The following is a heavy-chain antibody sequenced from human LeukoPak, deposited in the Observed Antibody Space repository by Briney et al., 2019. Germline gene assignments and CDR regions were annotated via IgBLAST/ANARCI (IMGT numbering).Heavy chain of an antibody. CDR2: ISAYNGNT. J-gene: IGHJ6*02. D-gene: IGHD2-2*01. Sequence: ASVKVSCKASGYTFTSYGISWVRQAPGQGLEGMGWISAYNGNTNYAQKLQGRVTMTTDTSTSTAYVELRSLRSDDTAVYYCARAFFGSTSSDYYYYYGMDVWGQGTTVTVSS. V-gene: IGHV1-18*01. CDR1: GYTFTSYG. CDR3: ARAFFGSTSSDYYYYYGMDV.